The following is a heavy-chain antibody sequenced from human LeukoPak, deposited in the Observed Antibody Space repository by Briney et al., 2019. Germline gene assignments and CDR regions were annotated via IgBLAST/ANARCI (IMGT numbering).Heavy chain of an antibody. V-gene: IGHV4-61*02. J-gene: IGHJ6*02. Sequence: PSETLSLTCTVSGGSVSSGSYHWSWIRQPAGKGLEWIGRIYTNGITHYNPSLKSRVTMSIDTSKNQFSLKLSSVTAADTAVYYCARDPVGHCSGGSCPPGYYYGMDVWGQGTTVTVPS. D-gene: IGHD2-15*01. CDR2: IYTNGIT. CDR3: ARDPVGHCSGGSCPPGYYYGMDV. CDR1: GGSVSSGSYH.